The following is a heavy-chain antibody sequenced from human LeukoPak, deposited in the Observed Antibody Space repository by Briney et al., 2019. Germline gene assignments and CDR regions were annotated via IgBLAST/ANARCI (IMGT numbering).Heavy chain of an antibody. Sequence: SETLSLTCTVSGGSISSYYWSWIRQPPGKGLEWIGYIYYTGSSSYNPSLRSRVTIPADTSKNQFSLKLSSVTAADTAVYYCASRKLGNDYWGQGTLVTVSS. D-gene: IGHD7-27*01. V-gene: IGHV4-59*01. CDR3: ASRKLGNDY. CDR2: IYYTGSS. J-gene: IGHJ4*01. CDR1: GGSISSYY.